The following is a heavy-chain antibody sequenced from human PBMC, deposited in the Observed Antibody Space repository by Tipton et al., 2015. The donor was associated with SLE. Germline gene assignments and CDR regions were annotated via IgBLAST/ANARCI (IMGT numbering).Heavy chain of an antibody. V-gene: IGHV4-34*01. D-gene: IGHD1-26*01. J-gene: IGHJ4*02. CDR2: INHSGST. CDR3: ARDPLEGATHFDY. CDR1: GGSFSGYY. Sequence: TLSLTCADYGGSFSGYYWSWIRQPPGKGLEWIGEINHSGSTNYNPSLKSRVTISVDTSKNQFSLKLSSVTPEDTAVYYCARDPLEGATHFDYWGQGTLVTVSS.